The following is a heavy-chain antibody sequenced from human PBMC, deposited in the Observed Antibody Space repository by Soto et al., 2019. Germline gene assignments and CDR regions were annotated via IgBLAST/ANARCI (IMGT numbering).Heavy chain of an antibody. J-gene: IGHJ4*02. CDR2: IIPIFGTA. Sequence: SVKVSCKASGGTFSSYAISWVRQAPGQGLEWMGGIIPIFGTANYAQKFQGRVTITADESTSTAYMELSSLRSEDTAVYYCARIVDCSGGSCYGPQFDFWGQGTLVTVSS. D-gene: IGHD2-15*01. V-gene: IGHV1-69*13. CDR1: GGTFSSYA. CDR3: ARIVDCSGGSCYGPQFDF.